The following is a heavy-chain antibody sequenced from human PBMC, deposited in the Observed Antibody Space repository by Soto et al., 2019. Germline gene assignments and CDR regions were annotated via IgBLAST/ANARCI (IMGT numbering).Heavy chain of an antibody. V-gene: IGHV1-69*13. CDR2: IIPIFGTA. Sequence: GASVKVSCKASGGTFSSYAISWVRQAPGQGLEWMGGIIPIFGTANYAQKFQGRVTITADESTSTAYMELSSLRSEDTAVYYCARGPLPEDIVVVPAAIWGHYYYYGMDVWGQGTTVTVSS. D-gene: IGHD2-2*02. CDR3: ARGPLPEDIVVVPAAIWGHYYYYGMDV. J-gene: IGHJ6*02. CDR1: GGTFSSYA.